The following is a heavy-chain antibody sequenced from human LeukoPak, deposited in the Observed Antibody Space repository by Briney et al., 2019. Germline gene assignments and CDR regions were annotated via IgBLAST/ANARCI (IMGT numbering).Heavy chain of an antibody. CDR2: IHPGDSNI. J-gene: IGHJ4*02. CDR1: GYSSPRDW. D-gene: IGHD3-22*01. V-gene: IGHV5-51*01. CDR3: ARLTYYDPTHYFDY. Sequence: GESLKISCQCSGYSSPRDWIAWVRQPPGKGLEWMGSIHPGDSNIVYSPFLQAQVTLSADRSISTTYLQWDSLKASDTAMYYCARLTYYDPTHYFDYWGQGTLVSVSS.